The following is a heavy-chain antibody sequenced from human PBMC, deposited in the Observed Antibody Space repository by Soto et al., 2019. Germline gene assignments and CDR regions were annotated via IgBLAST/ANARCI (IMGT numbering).Heavy chain of an antibody. D-gene: IGHD6-13*01. V-gene: IGHV1-69*13. CDR3: ARVAAAGKEDYYYGMDV. CDR1: GGTFSSYA. Sequence: AASVKVSCKASGGTFSSYAISWVRQAPGQGLECMGGIIPIFGTANYAQKFQGRVTVTADESTSTAYMGLSSLRSEDTAVYYCARVAAAGKEDYYYGMDVWG. CDR2: IIPIFGTA. J-gene: IGHJ6*02.